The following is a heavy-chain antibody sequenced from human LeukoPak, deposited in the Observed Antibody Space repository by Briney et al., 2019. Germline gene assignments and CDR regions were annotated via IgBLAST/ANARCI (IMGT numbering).Heavy chain of an antibody. Sequence: SETLSLTCTVSGGSISSSSYYWGWIRQPPGKGLEWIGSIYYSGSTCYNPSLKSRVTISVDTSKNQFSLKLSSVTAADTAVYYCARPYTSRDGYNYFDYWGQGTLVTVSS. CDR2: IYYSGST. V-gene: IGHV4-39*01. D-gene: IGHD5-24*01. CDR1: GGSISSSSYY. CDR3: ARPYTSRDGYNYFDY. J-gene: IGHJ4*02.